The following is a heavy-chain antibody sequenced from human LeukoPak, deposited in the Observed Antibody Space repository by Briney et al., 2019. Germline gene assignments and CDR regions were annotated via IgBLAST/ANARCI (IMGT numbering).Heavy chain of an antibody. J-gene: IGHJ5*02. CDR1: GFTFSTFA. V-gene: IGHV3-30*04. D-gene: IGHD3-10*01. Sequence: GRSLRLSCAASGFTFSTFAMHWVRQAPGKGLEWVAVISDDGSNKYYADSVKGRFTISRDNSKNTLYLQINSLRPEDTAVYYCARDAGGSGTNWFDPWGQGTLVTVSS. CDR2: ISDDGSNK. CDR3: ARDAGGSGTNWFDP.